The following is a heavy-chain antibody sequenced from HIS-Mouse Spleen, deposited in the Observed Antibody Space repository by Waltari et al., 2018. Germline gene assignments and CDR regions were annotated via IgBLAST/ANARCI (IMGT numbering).Heavy chain of an antibody. Sequence: EVQLVESGGVVVQPGGSLRLSCAASGFTFDDYAMHWVRQGPGKGLEWVSLISLDGGSTYYADSVKGRFTISRDNSKNSLYLKMNSLRAEDTALYYCAKDRDGSGSYSDYWGQGTLVTVSS. CDR3: AKDRDGSGSYSDY. J-gene: IGHJ4*02. CDR2: ISLDGGST. D-gene: IGHD3-10*01. V-gene: IGHV3-43D*03. CDR1: GFTFDDYA.